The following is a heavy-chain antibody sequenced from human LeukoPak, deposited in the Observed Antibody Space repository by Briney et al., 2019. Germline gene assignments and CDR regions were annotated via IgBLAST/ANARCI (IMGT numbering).Heavy chain of an antibody. CDR2: ISSSGSTI. D-gene: IGHD3-22*01. J-gene: IGHJ4*02. CDR3: ARDRSPDYYDSSGVYYFDY. V-gene: IGHV3-11*01. Sequence: GGSLRLSCAASGFTFSDYYMSWIRQAPGKGLEWVSYISSSGSTIYYADSVKGRFTISRDNAKNSLYLQMNSLRAEDTAVYYCARDRSPDYYDSSGVYYFDYWGQGTLVTVSS. CDR1: GFTFSDYY.